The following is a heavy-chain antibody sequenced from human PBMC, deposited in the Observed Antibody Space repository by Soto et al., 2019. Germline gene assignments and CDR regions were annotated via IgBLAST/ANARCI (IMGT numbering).Heavy chain of an antibody. CDR2: FDPEDGET. J-gene: IGHJ4*02. Sequence: ASVKVSCKVSGYTLTELSMHWVRQAPGKGLEWMGGFDPEDGETIYAQKFQGRVTMTEDTSTDTAYMELSSLRSEDTAVYYCATDGAGYSSGWYHYDYWGQGTLVTVS. V-gene: IGHV1-24*01. CDR3: ATDGAGYSSGWYHYDY. CDR1: GYTLTELS. D-gene: IGHD6-19*01.